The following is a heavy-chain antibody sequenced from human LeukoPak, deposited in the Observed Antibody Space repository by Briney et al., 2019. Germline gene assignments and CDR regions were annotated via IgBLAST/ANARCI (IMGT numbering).Heavy chain of an antibody. J-gene: IGHJ4*02. D-gene: IGHD3-10*01. CDR1: GGSFSGYY. CDR3: TRHGITMVRGVTSQFDY. CDR2: IYYSGST. V-gene: IGHV4-39*01. Sequence: SETLSLTCAVYGGSFSGYYWGWIRQPPGKGLEWIGSIYYSGSTYYNPSLKSRVTISVDTSKNQFSLKLSSVTAADTAVYYCTRHGITMVRGVTSQFDYWGQGTLVTVSS.